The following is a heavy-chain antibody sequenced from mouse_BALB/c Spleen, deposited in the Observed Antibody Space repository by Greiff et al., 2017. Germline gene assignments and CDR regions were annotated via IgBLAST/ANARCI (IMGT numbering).Heavy chain of an antibody. CDR1: GFTFSSYA. D-gene: IGHD2-1*01. J-gene: IGHJ1*01. Sequence: EVMLVESGGGLVKPGGSLKLSCAASGFTFSSYAMSWVRQSPEKRLEWVAEISSGGSYTYYPDSVKGRFTISRDNAKNTLYLQMSSLKSEDTAMYYCARQYGNYGGYFDVWGAGTTVTVSS. CDR2: ISSGGSYT. V-gene: IGHV5-6*03. CDR3: ARQYGNYGGYFDV.